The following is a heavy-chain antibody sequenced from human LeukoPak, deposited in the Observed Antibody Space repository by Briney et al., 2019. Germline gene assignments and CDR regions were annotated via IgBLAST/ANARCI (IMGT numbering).Heavy chain of an antibody. Sequence: PSETLSLTCTVSGGSISSYYWSWIRQPAGKGLEWIGRIYTSGSTNYNPSLKSRVTISVDTSKNQFSLKLSSLTAPDTAVYYCARHSGGSYVFPFDIWGQGTMFAVSS. CDR1: GGSISSYY. D-gene: IGHD2-15*01. V-gene: IGHV4-4*07. CDR2: IYTSGST. J-gene: IGHJ3*02. CDR3: ARHSGGSYVFPFDI.